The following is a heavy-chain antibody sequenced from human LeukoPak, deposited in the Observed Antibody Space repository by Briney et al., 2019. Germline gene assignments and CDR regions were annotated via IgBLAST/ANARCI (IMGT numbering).Heavy chain of an antibody. V-gene: IGHV4-34*01. CDR1: GGSFSGYY. CDR3: ARRVCGSDIVVVPAAKNPTTEFDY. D-gene: IGHD2-2*01. CDR2: INHSGST. J-gene: IGHJ4*02. Sequence: PSETLSLTCAVYGGSFSGYYWSWIRQPPGKGLEWIGEINHSGSTNYNPSLKSRVTISVDTSKNQFSLKLSSVTAADTAVYCCARRVCGSDIVVVPAAKNPTTEFDYWGQGTLVTVSS.